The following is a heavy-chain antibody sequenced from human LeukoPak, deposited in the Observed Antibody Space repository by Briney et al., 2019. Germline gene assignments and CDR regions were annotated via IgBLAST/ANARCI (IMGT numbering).Heavy chain of an antibody. CDR2: INHSGST. D-gene: IGHD3-3*01. J-gene: IGHJ6*02. CDR3: ARGWQYYDFWSGYYTGRPNGMDV. CDR1: GGSIDSTNW. Sequence: SETLSLTCDVSGGSIDSTNWWSWIRQPPGKGLEWIGEINHSGSTNYNPSLKSRVTISVDTSKNRFSLKLSSVTAADTAVYYCARGWQYYDFWSGYYTGRPNGMDVWGQGTTVTVSS. V-gene: IGHV4/OR15-8*01.